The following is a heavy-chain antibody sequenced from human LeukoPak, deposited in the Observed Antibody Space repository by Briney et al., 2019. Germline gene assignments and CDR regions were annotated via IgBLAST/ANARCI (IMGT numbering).Heavy chain of an antibody. CDR2: INPSGGST. Sequence: GASVKVSCKASGYTFTSYYMHWVRQAPGQGLEWMGIINPSGGSTSYAQKFQGRVTITRDTSTSTVYMELSSLRSEDTAVYYCARDLIPHYYDSSGTTNWFDPWGQGTLVTVSS. CDR1: GYTFTSYY. CDR3: ARDLIPHYYDSSGTTNWFDP. D-gene: IGHD3-22*01. V-gene: IGHV1-46*01. J-gene: IGHJ5*02.